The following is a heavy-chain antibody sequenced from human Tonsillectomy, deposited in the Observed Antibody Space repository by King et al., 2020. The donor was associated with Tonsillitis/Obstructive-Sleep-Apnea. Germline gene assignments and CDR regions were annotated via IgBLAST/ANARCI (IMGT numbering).Heavy chain of an antibody. CDR1: GFSVNYYY. CDR2: IYAGDRT. CDR3: AGDPTSVTAWGY. J-gene: IGHJ4*02. D-gene: IGHD4-17*01. V-gene: IGHV3-53*01. Sequence: VQLVESGGGLIQPGGSLRLSCAASGFSVNYYYMTWVRQAPGKGLEWVSSIYAGDRTDYADSVKGRFTISRDSYTNTLVLQLNGLRVEDTAIYYCAGDPTSVTAWGYWGQGTLVTVSS.